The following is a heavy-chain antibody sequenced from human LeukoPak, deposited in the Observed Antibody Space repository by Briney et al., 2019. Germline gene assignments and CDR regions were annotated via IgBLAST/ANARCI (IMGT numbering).Heavy chain of an antibody. D-gene: IGHD6-19*01. Sequence: ASVKVSCKASGYTFTGYYMHWVRQVPGQGLEWMGWINPNSGGTNYAQKFQGRVTMTRDTSISTAYMELSRLRSDDTAVYYCARDLSSGWYEDWFDPWGQGTLVTVSS. CDR2: INPNSGGT. V-gene: IGHV1-2*02. J-gene: IGHJ5*02. CDR1: GYTFTGYY. CDR3: ARDLSSGWYEDWFDP.